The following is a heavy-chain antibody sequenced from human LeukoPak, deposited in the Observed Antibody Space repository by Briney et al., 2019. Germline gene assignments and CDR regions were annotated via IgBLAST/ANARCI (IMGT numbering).Heavy chain of an antibody. V-gene: IGHV4-59*12. CDR3: ARDGRGYCSSTSCSNNYYGMDV. D-gene: IGHD2-2*01. Sequence: KASETLSLTCTVSGGSISSYYWSWIRQPPGKGLEWIGYIYYSGSTNYNPSLKSRVTMSVDTSKNQFSLKLSSVTAADTAVYYCARDGRGYCSSTSCSNNYYGMDVWGQGTTVTVSS. CDR1: GGSISSYY. J-gene: IGHJ6*02. CDR2: IYYSGST.